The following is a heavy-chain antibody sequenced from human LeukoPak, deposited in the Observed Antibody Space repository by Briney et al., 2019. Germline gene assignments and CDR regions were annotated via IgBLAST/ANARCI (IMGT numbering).Heavy chain of an antibody. V-gene: IGHV3-23*01. Sequence: GGSLRLSCAASGFTFRSCELSWVRQAPGKGLEWVSVVSDSGTSAYYADSVNGRFTISRDNSKNTPYLQMNSLRAEDTAIYYCAPDLRGAAWSLDYWGQGTLVTVSS. CDR3: APDLRGAAWSLDY. J-gene: IGHJ4*02. CDR2: VSDSGTSA. CDR1: GFTFRSCE. D-gene: IGHD2-15*01.